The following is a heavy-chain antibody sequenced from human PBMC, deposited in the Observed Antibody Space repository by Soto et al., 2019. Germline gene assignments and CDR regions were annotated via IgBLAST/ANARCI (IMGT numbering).Heavy chain of an antibody. D-gene: IGHD1-26*01. CDR3: ARHPVGVGGLDV. CDR2: IYYSGST. J-gene: IGHJ6*02. Sequence: SETLSLTCTVSGGSISSGDYYWSWIRQHPGKELEWIGYIYYSGSTYYNPSLKGRVTISVDTSNNQFSLKLRSVTAADTAVYYCARHPVGVGGLDVWGQGTSVTV. V-gene: IGHV4-30-4*08. CDR1: GGSISSGDYY.